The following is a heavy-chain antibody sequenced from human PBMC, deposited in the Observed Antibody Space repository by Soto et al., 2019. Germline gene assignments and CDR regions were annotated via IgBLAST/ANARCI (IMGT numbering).Heavy chain of an antibody. Sequence: SETLSLTWTVSGGSISSSSYYWGWIRQPPGKGLEWIGSIYYSGSTYYNPSLKSRVTISVDTSKNQFSLKLSSVTAADTAVYYCARHSDYEYFQHWGQGTLVTVSS. J-gene: IGHJ1*01. CDR2: IYYSGST. CDR3: ARHSDYEYFQH. V-gene: IGHV4-39*01. CDR1: GGSISSSSYY. D-gene: IGHD4-17*01.